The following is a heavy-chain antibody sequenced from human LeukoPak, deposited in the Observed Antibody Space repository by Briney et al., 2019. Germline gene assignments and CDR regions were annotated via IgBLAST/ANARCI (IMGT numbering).Heavy chain of an antibody. CDR2: LNPRSGAT. CDR3: ARDHRRGSTGYDMPAD. J-gene: IGHJ4*02. CDR1: GYTFVDYY. V-gene: IGHV1-2*02. D-gene: IGHD5-12*01. Sequence: ASVKVSCKSSGYTFVDYYLYWVRQAPGQGLEWMGWLNPRSGATNYAQKFQARVTMTRDTSINTAYMELSRLRSDDTAVYYCARDHRRGSTGYDMPADWGQGTLVTVSS.